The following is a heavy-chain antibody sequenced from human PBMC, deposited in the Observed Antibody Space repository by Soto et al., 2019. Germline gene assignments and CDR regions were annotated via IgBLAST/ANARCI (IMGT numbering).Heavy chain of an antibody. CDR3: ASSDIVVVPAALVSYYYYGMDV. J-gene: IGHJ6*02. CDR1: GGTFSSYA. D-gene: IGHD2-2*01. CDR2: LIPIFGTA. Sequence: QVQLVQSGAEVKKPGSSVKVSCKASGGTFSSYAISWVRQAPGQGLEWMGGLIPIFGTANYAQKFQGGVTITADESTSTAYMELSSLRSEDTAVYYCASSDIVVVPAALVSYYYYGMDVWGQGTTVTVSS. V-gene: IGHV1-69*01.